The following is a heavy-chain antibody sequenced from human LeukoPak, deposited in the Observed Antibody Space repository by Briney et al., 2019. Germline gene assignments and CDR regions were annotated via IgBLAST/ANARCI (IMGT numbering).Heavy chain of an antibody. CDR1: GYTFTGYY. Sequence: VASVKVSCKASGYTFTGYYMHWVRQAPGQGLEWMGWINPNSGGTNYAQKFQGRVTMTRDTSISTAYMELSRLRSDDTAVYYCARETRAFRSGEFDPWGQGTLVTVSS. V-gene: IGHV1-2*02. J-gene: IGHJ5*02. CDR3: ARETRAFRSGEFDP. CDR2: INPNSGGT. D-gene: IGHD3-3*01.